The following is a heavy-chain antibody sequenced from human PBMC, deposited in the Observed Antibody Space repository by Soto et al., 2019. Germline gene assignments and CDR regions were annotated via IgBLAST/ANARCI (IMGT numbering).Heavy chain of an antibody. D-gene: IGHD1-26*01. J-gene: IGHJ4*02. CDR3: ARSGSYRLDY. V-gene: IGHV3-48*02. Sequence: EVQLVESGGGLVQPGGSLRLSCGASGFILRDYNMNWVRQAPGKGLEWIAYISSSGGTVYYADSVRGRFTISRDNAKNSLNLQMNSLRDEDTAIYYCARSGSYRLDYWGQGILVTVSS. CDR1: GFILRDYN. CDR2: ISSSGGTV.